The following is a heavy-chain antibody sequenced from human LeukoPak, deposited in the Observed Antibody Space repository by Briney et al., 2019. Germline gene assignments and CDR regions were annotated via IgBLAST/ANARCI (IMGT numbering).Heavy chain of an antibody. J-gene: IGHJ4*02. CDR2: IYYSGST. CDR3: ARVYYYDSSGYWVYYFDY. Sequence: PSETLSLTCTVSGGSISSYYWSWTRQPPGKGLEWIGYIYYSGSTNYNPSLKSRVTISVDTSKNQFSLKLSSVTAADTAVYYCARVYYYDSSGYWVYYFDYWGQGTLVTVSS. V-gene: IGHV4-59*01. CDR1: GGSISSYY. D-gene: IGHD3-22*01.